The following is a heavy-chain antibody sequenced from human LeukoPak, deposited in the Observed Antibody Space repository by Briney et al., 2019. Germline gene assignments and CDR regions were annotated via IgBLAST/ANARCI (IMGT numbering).Heavy chain of an antibody. D-gene: IGHD2-2*01. CDR2: IYYSGST. V-gene: IGHV4-31*03. Sequence: SQTLSLTCTVSGGAISSGGYYWSWIRQHPGKGLEWIGYIYYSGSTYYNPSLKSRVTISVDTSKNQFSLKLSSVTAADTAVYYCARVGYQLRLYWFDPCGQGTLVTVSS. J-gene: IGHJ5*02. CDR3: ARVGYQLRLYWFDP. CDR1: GGAISSGGYY.